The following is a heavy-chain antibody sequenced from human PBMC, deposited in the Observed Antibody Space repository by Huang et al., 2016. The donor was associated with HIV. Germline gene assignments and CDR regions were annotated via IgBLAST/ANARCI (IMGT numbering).Heavy chain of an antibody. Sequence: EVQLLESGGGLVQPGGSLRLTCAASGFTFSNYALTWVRQAPGMCLGWVSSCSGCGGRTYCGYSVRGRFTISRDKSKNTLYLQMNSLRAEDTAVYYCAKSTYYYDSSGYYYGERAFDIWGQGTMVTVSS. CDR3: AKSTYYYDSSGYYYGERAFDI. D-gene: IGHD3-22*01. CDR1: GFTFSNYA. V-gene: IGHV3-23*01. CDR2: CSGCGGRT. J-gene: IGHJ3*02.